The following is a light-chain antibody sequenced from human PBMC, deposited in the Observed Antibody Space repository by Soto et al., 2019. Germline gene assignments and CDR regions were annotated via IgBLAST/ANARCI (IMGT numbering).Light chain of an antibody. CDR3: SSKSPDF. V-gene: IGLV2-14*01. Sequence: QSALTQPASVSGSPGQSITISCTGTSSGIRDYNYVSWYQQLPGNAPKLIMHEVSNRPSGISNRFSGSKSGNTASLTISGLQAEDEADYYCSSKSPDFFGTGTKVTVL. J-gene: IGLJ1*01. CDR2: EVS. CDR1: SSGIRDYNY.